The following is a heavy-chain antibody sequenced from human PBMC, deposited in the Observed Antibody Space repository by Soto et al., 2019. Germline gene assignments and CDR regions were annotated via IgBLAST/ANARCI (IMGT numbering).Heavy chain of an antibody. CDR1: GGSISSGGYY. CDR3: ARAPRIAAAGTKNWFDP. D-gene: IGHD6-13*01. J-gene: IGHJ5*02. V-gene: IGHV4-31*03. CDR2: IYYSGST. Sequence: SETLSLTCTVSGGSISSGGYYWSWIRQHPGKGLEWIGYIYYSGSTYYNPSLKSRVTISVDTSKNQFSLKLSSVTAADTAVYYCARAPRIAAAGTKNWFDPWGQGTLVTVSS.